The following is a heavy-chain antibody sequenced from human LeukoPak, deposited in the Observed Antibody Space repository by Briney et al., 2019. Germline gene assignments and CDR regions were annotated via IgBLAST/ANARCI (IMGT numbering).Heavy chain of an antibody. CDR1: GGSISSGDYY. J-gene: IGHJ4*02. V-gene: IGHV4-30-4*01. CDR3: PVGGNSGEFDY. D-gene: IGHD4-23*01. Sequence: PSETLSLTCTVAGGSISSGDYYWSWIRQPPGKGLEWIGYIYYSGSTYYNPSLKSRVTISVDTSKNQFSLKLSSVTAADTAVYYCPVGGNSGEFDYWGQGTLVTVSS. CDR2: IYYSGST.